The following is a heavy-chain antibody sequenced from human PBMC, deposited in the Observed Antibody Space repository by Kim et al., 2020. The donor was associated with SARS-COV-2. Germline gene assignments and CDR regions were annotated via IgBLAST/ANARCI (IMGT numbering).Heavy chain of an antibody. V-gene: IGHV1-18*01. J-gene: IGHJ4*02. CDR1: GYTFTSYG. CDR2: ISAYNGNT. D-gene: IGHD3-22*01. Sequence: ASVKVYCKASGYTFTSYGISWVRQAPGQGLEWMGWISAYNGNTNYAQKLQGRVTMTTDTSTSTAYMELRSLRSDDTAVYYCARDPTYYYDSSGYHLEDYWGQGTLVTVSS. CDR3: ARDPTYYYDSSGYHLEDY.